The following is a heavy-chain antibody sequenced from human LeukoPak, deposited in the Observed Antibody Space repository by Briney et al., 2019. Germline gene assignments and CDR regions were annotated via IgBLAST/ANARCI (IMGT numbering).Heavy chain of an antibody. D-gene: IGHD6-13*01. CDR2: IYYSGST. V-gene: IGHV4-39*07. CDR3: ARLMWQQFLYNWFDP. J-gene: IGHJ5*02. CDR1: GGSISSSSYY. Sequence: PSETLSLTCTVSGGSISSSSYYWGWIRQPPGKGLEWIGSIYYSGSTYYNPSLKSRVTISVDTSKNQFSLKLSSVTAADTAVYYCARLMWQQFLYNWFDPWGQGTLVTVSS.